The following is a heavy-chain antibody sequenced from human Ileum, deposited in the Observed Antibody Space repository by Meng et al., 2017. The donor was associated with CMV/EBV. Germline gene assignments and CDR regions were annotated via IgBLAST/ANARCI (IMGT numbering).Heavy chain of an antibody. CDR2: IIPIFGTS. J-gene: IGHJ5*02. D-gene: IGHD3-10*01. Sequence: VQLVQSGAEVQRPGASVKGSCKASGGTFSSYVISWVRQAPGQGLEWMGTIIPIFGTSNYAQKFQDRVTITADESTSTAYMELSSLRPEDTAVYYCARAGGQGGWFDPWGQGTLVTVSS. CDR1: GGTFSSYV. CDR3: ARAGGQGGWFDP. V-gene: IGHV1-69*15.